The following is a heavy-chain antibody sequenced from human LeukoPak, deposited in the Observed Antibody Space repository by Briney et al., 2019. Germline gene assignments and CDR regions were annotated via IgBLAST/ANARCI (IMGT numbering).Heavy chain of an antibody. V-gene: IGHV3-66*01. D-gene: IGHD3-9*01. Sequence: GGSLRLSCAASGFTVSSNYMNWVRQAPGKGLEWVSVIYSGGSTYYADSVKGRFTISRDNSKNTLYLQMNSLRAEDTAVYYCARDGKYYDILTGYYSPFDYWGQGTLVTVSS. CDR2: IYSGGST. CDR3: ARDGKYYDILTGYYSPFDY. J-gene: IGHJ4*02. CDR1: GFTVSSNY.